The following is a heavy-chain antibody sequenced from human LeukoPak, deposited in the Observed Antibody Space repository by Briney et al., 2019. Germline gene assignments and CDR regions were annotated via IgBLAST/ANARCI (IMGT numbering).Heavy chain of an antibody. V-gene: IGHV3-21*04. CDR3: ARDWGVAATPGYMDV. CDR2: ISSSSSYI. Sequence: PGGSLRLSCAASGFTFSSYSMNWVRQAPGKGLEWVSSISSSSSYIYYADSVKGRFTISRDNSKNTLYLQMNSLRAEDTAVYYCARDWGVAATPGYMDVWGKGTTVTVSS. CDR1: GFTFSSYS. J-gene: IGHJ6*03. D-gene: IGHD3-16*01.